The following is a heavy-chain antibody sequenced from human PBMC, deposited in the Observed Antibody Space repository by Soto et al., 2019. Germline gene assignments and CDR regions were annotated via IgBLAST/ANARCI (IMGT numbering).Heavy chain of an antibody. CDR3: GNVRYGMDV. J-gene: IGHJ6*02. D-gene: IGHD3-10*01. Sequence: SETLPLTCTVSGGSLITYYWTWFRQPPGKGLEWIVFMSSSGSSNSTPSLKSRATMPEDTSKNQASLKLSSVTAADTAGYSFGNVRYGMDVWGQGTTVTVSS. CDR2: MSSSGSS. V-gene: IGHV4-59*01. CDR1: GGSLITYY.